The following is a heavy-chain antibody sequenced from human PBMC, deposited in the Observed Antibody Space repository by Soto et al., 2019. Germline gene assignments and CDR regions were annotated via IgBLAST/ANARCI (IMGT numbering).Heavy chain of an antibody. Sequence: SETLSLTCAVYGEPFSGYYWSWTRQPPGKGLEWIGEINHSGSTNYNPSLKSRVTISVDTSKNQFSLKLSSVTAADTAVYYCAAGYCSSNSCYGFDYWGQGTLVTVSS. CDR1: GEPFSGYY. D-gene: IGHD2-2*01. J-gene: IGHJ4*02. CDR2: INHSGST. V-gene: IGHV4-34*01. CDR3: AAGYCSSNSCYGFDY.